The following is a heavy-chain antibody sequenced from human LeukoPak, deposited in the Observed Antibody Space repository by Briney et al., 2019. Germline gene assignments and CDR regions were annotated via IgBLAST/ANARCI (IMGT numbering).Heavy chain of an antibody. Sequence: ASVKVSCKASGGTFSSYAISWVRQAPGQGLEWMGRIIPILGIANYAQKFQGRVTITADKSTSTAYMELSSLRSEDTAVYYCARVRFSSSWTNYFDYWGQGTLVTVSS. J-gene: IGHJ4*02. D-gene: IGHD6-13*01. CDR2: IIPILGIA. V-gene: IGHV1-69*04. CDR1: GGTFSSYA. CDR3: ARVRFSSSWTNYFDY.